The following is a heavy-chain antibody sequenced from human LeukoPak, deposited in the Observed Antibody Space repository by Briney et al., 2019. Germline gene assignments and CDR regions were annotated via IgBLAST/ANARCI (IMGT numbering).Heavy chain of an antibody. CDR3: ARVGAAPGHFDY. J-gene: IGHJ4*02. CDR2: ISTYSGNT. D-gene: IGHD6-13*01. V-gene: IGHV1-18*01. Sequence: ASVKVSCKASGYSFAGYGISWVRQAPGQGLEWIGWISTYSGNTNYAHNLQGRITVTTETSTSTAYMELRSLRSDDTAVYYCARVGAAPGHFDYWGQGTQVTVSS. CDR1: GYSFAGYG.